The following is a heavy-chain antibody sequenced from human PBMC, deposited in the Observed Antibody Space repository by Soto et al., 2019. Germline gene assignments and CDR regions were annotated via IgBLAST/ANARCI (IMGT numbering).Heavy chain of an antibody. CDR1: GYRFSSSW. Sequence: GESLKISCQGTGYRFSSSWIGWVRQKPGKGLEWLGNVYPSDSDVRYSPSFQGQVTISADKSISTAYLQWSSLKASDTAMYYCARLAVFGVVISPYYYYGMDVWGQGTTVTVSS. J-gene: IGHJ6*02. D-gene: IGHD3-3*01. V-gene: IGHV5-51*01. CDR3: ARLAVFGVVISPYYYYGMDV. CDR2: VYPSDSDV.